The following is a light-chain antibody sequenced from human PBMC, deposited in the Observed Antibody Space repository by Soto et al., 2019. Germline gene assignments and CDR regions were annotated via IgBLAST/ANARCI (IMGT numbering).Light chain of an antibody. V-gene: IGKV3-11*01. CDR1: QRVSSY. J-gene: IGKJ4*01. Sequence: EIVLTQSPATLSLSPGERATLSCRASQRVSSYLAWYQQKPGQAPRLLIYDASNRATGIPARFCGSGSGIDFTLTISSLEPEDFAVYYCQQRSNWPPLTFGGGTKVEIK. CDR2: DAS. CDR3: QQRSNWPPLT.